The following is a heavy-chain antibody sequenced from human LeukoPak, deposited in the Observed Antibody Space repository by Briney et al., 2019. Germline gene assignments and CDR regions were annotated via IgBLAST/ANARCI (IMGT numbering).Heavy chain of an antibody. J-gene: IGHJ4*02. CDR3: ARVSGSYASPTPFDY. CDR2: ISAYNGNT. V-gene: IGHV1-18*01. Sequence: GASVEVSCKASGYTFTSYGISWVRQAPGQGLEWMGWISAYNGNTNYAQKLQGRVTMTTDTSTSTAYMELRSLRSDDTAVYYCARVSGSYASPTPFDYWGQGTLVTVSS. CDR1: GYTFTSYG. D-gene: IGHD1-26*01.